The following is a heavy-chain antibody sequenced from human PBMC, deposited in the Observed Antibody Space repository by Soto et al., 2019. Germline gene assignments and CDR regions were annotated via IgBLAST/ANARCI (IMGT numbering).Heavy chain of an antibody. CDR2: ISSSNNI. CDR1: GFVFRIYG. Sequence: EVLLVESGGGLVKPGGSLRLSCAASGFVFRIYGMSWVRQAPGKGLEWVSAISSSNNIDYADSVKGRFRISRDNAKNSLFLEMNSLRGGDTAVYYCARAHVGSRWGYFDKWGQGALVTVSP. D-gene: IGHD6-13*01. J-gene: IGHJ4*02. CDR3: ARAHVGSRWGYFDK. V-gene: IGHV3-21*01.